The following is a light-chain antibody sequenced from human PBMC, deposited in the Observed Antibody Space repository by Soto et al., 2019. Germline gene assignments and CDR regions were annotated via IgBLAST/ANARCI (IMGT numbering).Light chain of an antibody. J-gene: IGKJ5*01. CDR1: QGISSN. CDR2: AAS. Sequence: DIQMTQSPSSLPASVGDRVTITCRASQGISSNLAWYQQKPGKVPKLLIYAASTLQSGVPSRFSGSGSGTDFTLTSSSLQPEDVATYYCQKYNSFPITFGQGTRLEIK. V-gene: IGKV1-27*01. CDR3: QKYNSFPIT.